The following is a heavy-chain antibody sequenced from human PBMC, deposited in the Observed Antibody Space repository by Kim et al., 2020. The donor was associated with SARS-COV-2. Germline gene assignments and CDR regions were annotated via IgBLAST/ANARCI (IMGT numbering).Heavy chain of an antibody. Sequence: SETLSLTCTVSGGSISSGSYYWSWIRQPAGKGLEWIGRIYTSGSTNYNPSLKSRVTISVDTSKNQFSLKLSSVTAADTAVYYCARVIPRSARTGPFEDERFDAFDIWGQGTMVTVSS. J-gene: IGHJ3*02. CDR2: IYTSGST. D-gene: IGHD3-16*01. V-gene: IGHV4-61*02. CDR1: GGSISSGSYY. CDR3: ARVIPRSARTGPFEDERFDAFDI.